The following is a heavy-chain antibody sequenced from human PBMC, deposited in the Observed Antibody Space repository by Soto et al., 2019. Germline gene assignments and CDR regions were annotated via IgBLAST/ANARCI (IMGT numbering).Heavy chain of an antibody. Sequence: SETLSLTCTVSGGSISSSSYYWGWIRQPPGKGLEWIGSIYYSGSTYYNPSLKSRVTISVDTSKNQFSLKLSSVTAADTAVYYCARHVAAWFGELEDYYYGMDVWGQGTTVTVSS. CDR1: GGSISSSSYY. V-gene: IGHV4-39*01. CDR3: ARHVAAWFGELEDYYYGMDV. CDR2: IYYSGST. J-gene: IGHJ6*02. D-gene: IGHD3-10*01.